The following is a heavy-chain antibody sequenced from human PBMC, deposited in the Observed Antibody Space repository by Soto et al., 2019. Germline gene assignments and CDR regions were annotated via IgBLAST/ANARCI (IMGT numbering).Heavy chain of an antibody. CDR2: IRSRAGNYAT. Sequence: GGSLRLSCAASGFTVSVSAMHWVRQPSGKGLEWVGRIRSRAGNYATAYAASVKGRFTISRDDSKNTTYLQISSLITEDTAVYFCARHRLIWVNYMATVISKEGFDIWGQGPVVSVSS. J-gene: IGHJ3*02. CDR3: ARHRLIWVNYMATVISKEGFDI. V-gene: IGHV3-73*01. CDR1: GFTVSVSA. D-gene: IGHD1-7*01.